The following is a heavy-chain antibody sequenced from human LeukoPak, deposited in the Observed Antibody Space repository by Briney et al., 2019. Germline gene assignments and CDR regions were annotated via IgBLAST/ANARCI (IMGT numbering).Heavy chain of an antibody. J-gene: IGHJ4*02. D-gene: IGHD3-22*01. V-gene: IGHV1-69*04. CDR3: ARDAYYYDSSGYR. Sequence: GASVKVSCKASGGTFSSYAISWVRQAPGQGLDWMGRIIPILGIANYAQKFQGRVTITADKSTSTAYMELSSLRSEDTAVYYCARDAYYYDSSGYRWGQGTLVTVSS. CDR1: GGTFSSYA. CDR2: IIPILGIA.